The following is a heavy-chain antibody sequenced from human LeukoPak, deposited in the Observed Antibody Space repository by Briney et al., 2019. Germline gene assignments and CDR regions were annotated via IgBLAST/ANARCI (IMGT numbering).Heavy chain of an antibody. CDR1: GYTFTRYG. J-gene: IGHJ4*02. Sequence: ASVKVSCKASGYTFTRYGISWVRQAPGQGLQWPGWISASNGNTNYAQKFRDRVTMSTDTSTGTAYLDVRSLTSDDTAVYYCARDHSNWNYAPEFWGQGTLVIVSS. D-gene: IGHD1-7*01. CDR2: ISASNGNT. CDR3: ARDHSNWNYAPEF. V-gene: IGHV1-18*01.